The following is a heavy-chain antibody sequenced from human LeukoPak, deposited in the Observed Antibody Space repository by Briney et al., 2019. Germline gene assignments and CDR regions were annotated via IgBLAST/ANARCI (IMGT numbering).Heavy chain of an antibody. J-gene: IGHJ6*03. CDR2: IFGDSTIE. D-gene: IGHD5-18*01. CDR3: ARQPYFYYYLDV. Sequence: GGSLRLSCAASGFAFNNDAMTWVRQPPGKGLEGVSTIFGDSTIEYYADSVKSRFTISSDNAKTMLFLHMNSLRAEDTAIYYCARQPYFYYYLDVWGNGTTVSVT. V-gene: IGHV3-23*01. CDR1: GFAFNNDA.